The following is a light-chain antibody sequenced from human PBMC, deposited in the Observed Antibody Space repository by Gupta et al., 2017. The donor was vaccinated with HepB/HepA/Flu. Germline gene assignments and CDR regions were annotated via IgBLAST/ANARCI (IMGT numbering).Light chain of an antibody. CDR2: DVS. CDR1: NNDIGDYNY. J-gene: IGLJ1*01. Sequence: QSALTQPASVSGSPGQSITISCTGTNNDIGDYNYVSWYQQHPGTAPNLLIYDVSNRPSGVSSRCAANNAGTTALPTTSGHQAEDDAYYYRTSYTSRNTCVFGTGTKVTVL. CDR3: TSYTSRNTCV. V-gene: IGLV2-14*01.